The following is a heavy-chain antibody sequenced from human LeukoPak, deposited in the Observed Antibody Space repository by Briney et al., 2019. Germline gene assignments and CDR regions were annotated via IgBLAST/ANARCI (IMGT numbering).Heavy chain of an antibody. CDR1: GFIFSDDW. D-gene: IGHD6-13*01. V-gene: IGHV3-7*01. Sequence: GGSLRLSCAASGFIFSDDWMGWVRQAAGKGLEWVANINPDGSQKYYVDSVKGRFTISRDNAKNSLYLQMTSLRAEDTAMYYCATSAAGLDYWGQGNLVTVSS. J-gene: IGHJ4*02. CDR2: INPDGSQK. CDR3: ATSAAGLDY.